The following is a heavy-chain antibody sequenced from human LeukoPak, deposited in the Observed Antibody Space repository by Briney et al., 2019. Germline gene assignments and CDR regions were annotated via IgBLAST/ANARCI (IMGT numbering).Heavy chain of an antibody. V-gene: IGHV3-30-3*01. J-gene: IGHJ4*02. Sequence: GGSLRLSCAASGFTFRSYAMHWVRQAPGKGLEWVAVISYDGNTKYSADSVKGRFTISRDNSKNTLHLQMNSLRAEDTALYYCARGLRVGSYYDIFTGPDYWGQGTLVTVS. CDR3: ARGLRVGSYYDIFTGPDY. D-gene: IGHD3-9*01. CDR2: ISYDGNTK. CDR1: GFTFRSYA.